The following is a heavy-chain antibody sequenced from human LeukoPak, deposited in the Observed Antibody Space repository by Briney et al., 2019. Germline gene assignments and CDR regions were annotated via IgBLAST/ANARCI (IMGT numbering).Heavy chain of an antibody. D-gene: IGHD4-17*01. V-gene: IGHV4-59*12. CDR1: GGSLSSFF. CDR2: THESGTT. J-gene: IGHJ5*02. CDR3: ARSDYGDYDLLTWFDP. Sequence: SETLSLTCTVSGGSLSSFFWNWIRQPPGKGLEWIAFTHESGTTSYNPSLKSRVTMSVDTSKNQFSLKLRSVTAADTAVYYCARSDYGDYDLLTWFDPWGQGTLVTVSS.